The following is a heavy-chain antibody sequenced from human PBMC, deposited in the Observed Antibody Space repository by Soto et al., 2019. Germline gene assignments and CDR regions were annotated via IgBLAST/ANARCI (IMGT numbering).Heavy chain of an antibody. J-gene: IGHJ5*02. D-gene: IGHD2-2*01. CDR2: ISAYNGNT. Sequence: QVQLVQSGAEVKKPGASVKVSCKASGYTFTSYGISWVRQAPGQGLEWMGWISAYNGNTNYAQKLQGRVTMTTDTSTSTAYMELRSLISDDTAVYYCARDRGFVVVPAAADWFDPWGQGTLVTVSS. CDR3: ARDRGFVVVPAAADWFDP. CDR1: GYTFTSYG. V-gene: IGHV1-18*04.